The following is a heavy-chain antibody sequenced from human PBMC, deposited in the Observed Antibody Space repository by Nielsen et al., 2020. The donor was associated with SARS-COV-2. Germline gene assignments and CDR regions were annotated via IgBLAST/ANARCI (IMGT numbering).Heavy chain of an antibody. CDR3: ARLFGSTSVGGSCSY. V-gene: IGHV4-39*01. J-gene: IGHJ4*02. D-gene: IGHD2-15*01. Sequence: SETLSLTCTVSGGSISSSSYYWGWIRQPPGKGLEWIGSIYYSGSTYYTPSLKSRVTISVDTSKNQFSLKLSSVTAADTAVYYCARLFGSTSVGGSCSYWGQGTLVTVSS. CDR1: GGSISSSSYY. CDR2: IYYSGST.